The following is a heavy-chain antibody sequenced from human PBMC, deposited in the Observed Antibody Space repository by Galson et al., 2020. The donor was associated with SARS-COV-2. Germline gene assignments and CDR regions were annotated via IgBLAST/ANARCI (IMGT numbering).Heavy chain of an antibody. V-gene: IGHV3-23*02. J-gene: IGHJ5*02. CDR2: ISRSGGST. Sequence: AGTLSLSCVASGFTISSYAISWVRQPPPTGLDWVSAISRSGGSTYYDDSVKSRLTISRDNSKNTLYLQMNSLRAEDTAVYYCAKDDVCSSTSCPLFHNWFDPWGQGTLVTVSS. CDR1: GFTISSYA. D-gene: IGHD2-2*01. CDR3: AKDDVCSSTSCPLFHNWFDP.